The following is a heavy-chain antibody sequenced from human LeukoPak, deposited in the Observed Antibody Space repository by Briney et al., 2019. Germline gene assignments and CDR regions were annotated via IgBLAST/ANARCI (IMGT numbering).Heavy chain of an antibody. Sequence: PGGSLRLSCAASGFTFSSYSMNWVRQAPGKGLEWVSSISSSSSYIYYADSVKGRFTISRDNAKNSLYLQMNSLRAEDTAVYYCARGLLGYCSGGSCSFFGYWGQGTLVTVSS. CDR1: GFTFSSYS. D-gene: IGHD2-15*01. J-gene: IGHJ4*02. CDR2: ISSSSSYI. V-gene: IGHV3-21*01. CDR3: ARGLLGYCSGGSCSFFGY.